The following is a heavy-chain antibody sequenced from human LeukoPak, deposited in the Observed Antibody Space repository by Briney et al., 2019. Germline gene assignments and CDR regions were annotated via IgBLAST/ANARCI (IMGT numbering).Heavy chain of an antibody. CDR3: ARALGASDAFDI. CDR2: IWYDGSNK. Sequence: GGSLRLSCAASGFTFSSYGMHWVRQAPGKGLEWVAVIWYDGSNKYYADSVKGRFTIPRDNSKNTLYLQMNSLRAEDTAVYYCARALGASDAFDIWGQGTMVTVSS. CDR1: GFTFSSYG. D-gene: IGHD1-26*01. V-gene: IGHV3-33*01. J-gene: IGHJ3*02.